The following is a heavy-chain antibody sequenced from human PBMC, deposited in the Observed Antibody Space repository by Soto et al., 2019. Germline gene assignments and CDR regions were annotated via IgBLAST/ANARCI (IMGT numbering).Heavy chain of an antibody. V-gene: IGHV1-3*01. Sequence: PLKLSRKTSGYTYTSYPMHWVLHAPGQRLEWMGWINAGNGNTKYSQKFQGRVTITRDTSASTAYMELSSLRSEDTAVYYCARGCSSTRCYYYGFDPWGEGILVTVSS. CDR1: GYTYTSYP. D-gene: IGHD2-2*01. CDR2: INAGNGNT. J-gene: IGHJ5*02. CDR3: ARGCSSTRCYYYGFDP.